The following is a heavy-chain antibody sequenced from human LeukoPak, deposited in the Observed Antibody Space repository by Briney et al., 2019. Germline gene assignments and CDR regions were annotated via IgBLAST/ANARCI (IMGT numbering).Heavy chain of an antibody. Sequence: TGGPLRLSCAASGFTFSSYSMNWVRQAPGRGLEWVSSISSSSSYIYYADSVKGRFTISRDNAKNSLYLQMNSLRAEDTAVYYCARETDSTLFDYWGQGTLVTVSS. CDR1: GFTFSSYS. D-gene: IGHD2-2*01. J-gene: IGHJ4*02. CDR2: ISSSSSYI. V-gene: IGHV3-21*01. CDR3: ARETDSTLFDY.